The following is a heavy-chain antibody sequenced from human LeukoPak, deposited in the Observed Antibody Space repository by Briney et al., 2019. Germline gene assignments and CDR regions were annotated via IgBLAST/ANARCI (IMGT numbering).Heavy chain of an antibody. J-gene: IGHJ3*02. D-gene: IGHD1-26*01. Sequence: GGSLRLSCAASGFTFSSYGMHWVRQAPGKGLEWVAVIWYDGSNKYYADSVKGRFTISRDNSKNTLYLQMNSLRAEDTAVYYCARALVGATSRAFDIWGQGTMVTVSS. CDR2: IWYDGSNK. CDR1: GFTFSSYG. V-gene: IGHV3-33*01. CDR3: ARALVGATSRAFDI.